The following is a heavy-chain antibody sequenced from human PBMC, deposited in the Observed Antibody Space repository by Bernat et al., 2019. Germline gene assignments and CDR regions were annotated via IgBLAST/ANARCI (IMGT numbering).Heavy chain of an antibody. V-gene: IGHV3-48*01. CDR1: GYTFSS. CDR3: AKVLWFGGALDW. J-gene: IGHJ4*02. CDR2: ISSSSSTI. D-gene: IGHD3-10*01. Sequence: EVQLVESGGGLVQPGGSLRLFCAASGYTFSSMNWVRQAPGKGLEWVSYISSSSSTIYYADSVKGRFTISRDNAKNSLYLQMNSLRAEDTAVYYCAKVLWFGGALDWWGPGTLVTVSS.